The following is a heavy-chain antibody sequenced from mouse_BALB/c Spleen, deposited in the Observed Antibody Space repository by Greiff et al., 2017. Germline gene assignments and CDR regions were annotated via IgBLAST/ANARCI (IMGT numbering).Heavy chain of an antibody. V-gene: IGHV1-80*01. Sequence: QVQLQQSGAELVRPGSSVKISCKASGYAFSSDWMNWVKQRPGQGLEWIGQIYPGDGDTNYNGKFKGKATLTADKSSSTAYMQLSSLTSEDSAVYFCARGGYDGYYWGQGTTLTVSS. CDR1: GYAFSSDW. CDR2: IYPGDGDT. J-gene: IGHJ2*01. D-gene: IGHD2-3*01. CDR3: ARGGYDGYY.